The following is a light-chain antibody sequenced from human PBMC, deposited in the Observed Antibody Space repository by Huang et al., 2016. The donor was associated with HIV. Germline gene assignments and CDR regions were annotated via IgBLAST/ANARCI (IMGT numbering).Light chain of an antibody. Sequence: VMMSQSPATLAASPGERVTLPCGASQSVNTNLAWYQQKHGQPPRLLIYSASTRATGVPARCAGSGSGTEFTLTIDSLQSDDFAVYYCQQYNKWPPEYTFGQGTRLEIK. CDR1: QSVNTN. CDR2: SAS. V-gene: IGKV3-15*01. J-gene: IGKJ2*01. CDR3: QQYNKWPPEYT.